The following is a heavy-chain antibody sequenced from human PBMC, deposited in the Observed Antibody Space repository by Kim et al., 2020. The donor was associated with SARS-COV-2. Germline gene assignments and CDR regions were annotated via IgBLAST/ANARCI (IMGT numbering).Heavy chain of an antibody. CDR3: AKSITRLLAAYDY. D-gene: IGHD5-12*01. J-gene: IGHJ4*02. Sequence: SETLSLTCTVSGVSISNTSSYWGWIRQPPGKGLEWIGTIYYAGSTYYNPSLKSRVTISLDTSKNQFSLKVTSVTAADTAVYYCAKSITRLLAAYDYWGQG. CDR1: GVSISNTSSY. V-gene: IGHV4-39*01. CDR2: IYYAGST.